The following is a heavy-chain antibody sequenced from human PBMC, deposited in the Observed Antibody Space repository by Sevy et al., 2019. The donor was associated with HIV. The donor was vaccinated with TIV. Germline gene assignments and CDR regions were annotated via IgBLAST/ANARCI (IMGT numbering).Heavy chain of an antibody. J-gene: IGHJ4*02. CDR2: IGTAAGVT. CDR1: GFTFNTYS. Sequence: GGCLRLSCAASGFTFNTYSLIWVRQTPGKGLEWLSFIGTAAGVTYYVDSVKGRFTISRDNAKNSLYLQMNSLRDEDTAVYYCARCPGHYSIDYWGQGTLVTVSS. V-gene: IGHV3-48*02. D-gene: IGHD2-21*01. CDR3: ARCPGHYSIDY.